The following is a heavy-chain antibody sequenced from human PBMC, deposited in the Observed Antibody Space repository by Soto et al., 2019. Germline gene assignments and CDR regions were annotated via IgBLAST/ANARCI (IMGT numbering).Heavy chain of an antibody. V-gene: IGHV3-33*01. Sequence: QVQLVESGGGVVQPGRSLRLSCAASGFTFSSYGMHWVRQAPGKGLEWVAVIWYDGSNKYYADSVKGRFTISRDNSKNTLYLQMNSLRAEDTAVYYCARDLRYSSSWYLGDEYFQHWGQGTLVTVSS. D-gene: IGHD6-13*01. CDR3: ARDLRYSSSWYLGDEYFQH. CDR1: GFTFSSYG. CDR2: IWYDGSNK. J-gene: IGHJ1*01.